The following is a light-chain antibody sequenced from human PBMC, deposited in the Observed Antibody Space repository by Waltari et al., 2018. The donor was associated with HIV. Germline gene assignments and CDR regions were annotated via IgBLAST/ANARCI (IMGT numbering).Light chain of an antibody. CDR1: SSNLGCNT. J-gene: IGLJ2*01. CDR2: NNN. Sequence: QSVLTQPPSASGTPGQRVTISGSGSSSNLGCNTVTWYQQPPGTAPKLLIYNNNQRPSGVPDRFSGSKSGTSASLAISGLQSEDEADYYCAAWDDSLNGVIFGGGTKLTVL. V-gene: IGLV1-44*01. CDR3: AAWDDSLNGVI.